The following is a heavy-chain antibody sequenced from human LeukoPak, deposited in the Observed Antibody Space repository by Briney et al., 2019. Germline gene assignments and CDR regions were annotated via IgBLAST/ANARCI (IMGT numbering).Heavy chain of an antibody. V-gene: IGHV3-23*01. CDR1: GFSISSYA. J-gene: IGHJ4*01. Sequence: PGGSLRLSYAASGFSISSYALAWVRQTPGKGLEWVSAVTGGGDGTHYVDSVKGRFTISRDNSKNTIYLQMNSLRVEDTAIYFCGSDPNGDYVGALGYWGRGTLVTVSS. CDR3: GSDPNGDYVGALGY. D-gene: IGHD2-8*01. CDR2: VTGGGDGT.